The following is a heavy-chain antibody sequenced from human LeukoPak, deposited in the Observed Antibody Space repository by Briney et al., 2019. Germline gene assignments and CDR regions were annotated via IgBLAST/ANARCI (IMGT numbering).Heavy chain of an antibody. V-gene: IGHV3-49*04. CDR2: IRSKAYGGTT. Sequence: GRSLRLSCTASGSTFGDYAMSWVRQAPGKGLEWVGFIRSKAYGGTTEYAASVKGRFTISRDDSKSIAYLQMNSLKTEDTAVYYCTRDGRRLRAFDIWGQGTMVTVSS. CDR3: TRDGRRLRAFDI. J-gene: IGHJ3*02. D-gene: IGHD3-22*01. CDR1: GSTFGDYA.